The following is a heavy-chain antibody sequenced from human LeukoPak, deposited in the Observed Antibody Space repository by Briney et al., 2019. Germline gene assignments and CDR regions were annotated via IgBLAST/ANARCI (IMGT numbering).Heavy chain of an antibody. CDR1: GFTFSSYA. J-gene: IGHJ4*02. Sequence: GGSLRLSCAASGFTFSSYAMSWVRQAPGKRLEWVSVISGSGSTTYYADSVKGRFTASRDNSKNTLYLQMNSLRAEDTAVYYCAKDLYYYGSDYWGQGTLVAVSS. D-gene: IGHD3-10*01. V-gene: IGHV3-23*01. CDR3: AKDLYYYGSDY. CDR2: ISGSGSTT.